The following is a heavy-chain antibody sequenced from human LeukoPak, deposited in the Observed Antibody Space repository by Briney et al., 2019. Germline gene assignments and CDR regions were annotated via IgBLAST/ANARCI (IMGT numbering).Heavy chain of an antibody. CDR1: GYTLTELS. J-gene: IGHJ4*02. CDR3: ATPGGNVPAFDY. CDR2: FDPEDGET. D-gene: IGHD1-1*01. Sequence: GASVKVSCKVSGYTLTELSMHWVRQAPGKGLEWMGGFDPEDGETIYAQKFQGRVTMTEDTSTDTAYMELSSLRSEDTAVYYCATPGGNVPAFDYWGQGALVTVSS. V-gene: IGHV1-24*01.